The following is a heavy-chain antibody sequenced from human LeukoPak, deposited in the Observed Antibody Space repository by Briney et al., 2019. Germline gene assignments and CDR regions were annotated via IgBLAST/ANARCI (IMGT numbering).Heavy chain of an antibody. CDR3: ARESITAYGSGIILGDY. Sequence: GESLRLSCAASGFTFSSYAMHWVRQAPGKGLEWVAVISYDGSNKYYADSVKGRFTISRDNSKNTLYLQMNSLRAEDTAVYYCARESITAYGSGIILGDYWGQGTLVTVSS. J-gene: IGHJ4*02. D-gene: IGHD3-10*01. V-gene: IGHV3-30*04. CDR1: GFTFSSYA. CDR2: ISYDGSNK.